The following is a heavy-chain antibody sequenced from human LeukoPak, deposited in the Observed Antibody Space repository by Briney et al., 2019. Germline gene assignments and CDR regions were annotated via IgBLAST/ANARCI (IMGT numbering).Heavy chain of an antibody. CDR2: IYHSGST. Sequence: SETLSLTCTVSGGSISSGGYSWSWIRQPPGKGLEWIGYIYHSGSTYYNPSLKSRVTISVDRSKNQFSLKLSSVTAADTAVYYCAGGLMTTVTTGAFDIWGQGTTVTVSS. V-gene: IGHV4-30-2*01. J-gene: IGHJ3*02. D-gene: IGHD4-17*01. CDR3: AGGLMTTVTTGAFDI. CDR1: GGSISSGGYS.